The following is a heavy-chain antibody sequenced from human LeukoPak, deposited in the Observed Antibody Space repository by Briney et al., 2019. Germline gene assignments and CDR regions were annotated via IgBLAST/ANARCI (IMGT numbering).Heavy chain of an antibody. CDR3: ARLAALAGHRGAFDF. J-gene: IGHJ3*01. V-gene: IGHV4-39*01. D-gene: IGHD6-19*01. Sequence: SETLSLTCSVSGGSTNNHAYYWDWIRQPPGQGLEWIGTVYYTGNTYYNPSLRSRVTMSVDTSKDQFSLHLDSVTAADTAIYFCARLAALAGHRGAFDFWGQGTMVAVSS. CDR1: GGSTNNHAYY. CDR2: VYYTGNT.